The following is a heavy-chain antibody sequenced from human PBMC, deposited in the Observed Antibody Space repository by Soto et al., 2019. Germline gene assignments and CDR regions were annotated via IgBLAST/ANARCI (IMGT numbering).Heavy chain of an antibody. V-gene: IGHV3-33*01. D-gene: IGHD2-2*01. J-gene: IGHJ6*02. Sequence: GGSLRLSCAASGFTFSSYGMHWVRQAPGKGLEWVAVIWYDGSNKYYADSVKGRFTISRDNSKNTLYLQMNSLRAEDTAVYYCARTYAPFYYGMDVWGQGTTVTVSS. CDR3: ARTYAPFYYGMDV. CDR2: IWYDGSNK. CDR1: GFTFSSYG.